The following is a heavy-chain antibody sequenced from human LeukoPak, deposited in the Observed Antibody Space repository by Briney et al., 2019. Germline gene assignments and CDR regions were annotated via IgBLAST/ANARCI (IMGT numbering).Heavy chain of an antibody. J-gene: IGHJ4*02. CDR2: IYYSGST. V-gene: IGHV4-59*01. Sequence: PSETLSLTCTISGGSISSYYWSWIRQPPGKGLEYIGYIYYSGSTNYNPSLKSRVTISVDTSKNQFSLKLSSVTAADTAVYYCARGYFYWGQGALVTVSS. CDR1: GGSISSYY. CDR3: ARGYFY. D-gene: IGHD3-9*01.